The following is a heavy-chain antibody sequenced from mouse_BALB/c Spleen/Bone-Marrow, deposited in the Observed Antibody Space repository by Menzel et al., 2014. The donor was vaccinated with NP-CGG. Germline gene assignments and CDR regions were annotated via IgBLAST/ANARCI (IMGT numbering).Heavy chain of an antibody. J-gene: IGHJ1*01. CDR3: ARVVTTATLYWYFDV. CDR2: TSDGGSYT. Sequence: EVMLVESGGGLVKPGGSLKLSCAASGFTFNDYYMYWVRQTPEKRLEWVATTSDGGSYTNYPDSVKGRFTISRDNAKNNLYLQMSSLKSEDTAMYYCARVVTTATLYWYFDVWGAGTTVTVSS. D-gene: IGHD1-2*01. CDR1: GFTFNDYY. V-gene: IGHV5-4*02.